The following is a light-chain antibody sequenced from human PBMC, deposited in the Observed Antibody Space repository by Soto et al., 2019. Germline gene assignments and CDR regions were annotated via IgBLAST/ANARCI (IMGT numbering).Light chain of an antibody. CDR2: NNN. CDR3: AAWADSLNGVL. V-gene: IGLV1-44*01. Sequence: QSVLTQPPSASGTPGQRVTISCSGSSSNIGSNPVHWYQQVPGTAPKLLIHNNNQRPSGVPARFSGAKSGNSASMDSSGLQSEDEGDYYCAAWADSLNGVLFGGGTKLTVL. J-gene: IGLJ2*01. CDR1: SSNIGSNP.